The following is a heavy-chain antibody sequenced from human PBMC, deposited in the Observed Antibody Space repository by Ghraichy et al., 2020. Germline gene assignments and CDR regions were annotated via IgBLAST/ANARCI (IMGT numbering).Heavy chain of an antibody. Sequence: SETLSLTCAVYGGSFSGYYWSWIRQPPGKGLEWIGEINHSGSTNYNPSLKSRVTISVDTSKNQFSLKLSSVTAADTAVYYCARVRLFFGVVKYFDYWGQGTLVTVSS. V-gene: IGHV4-34*01. CDR2: INHSGST. CDR3: ARVRLFFGVVKYFDY. J-gene: IGHJ4*02. D-gene: IGHD3-3*01. CDR1: GGSFSGYY.